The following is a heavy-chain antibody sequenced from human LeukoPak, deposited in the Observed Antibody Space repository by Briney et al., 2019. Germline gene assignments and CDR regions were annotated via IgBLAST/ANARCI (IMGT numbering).Heavy chain of an antibody. Sequence: GGSLRLSCAASGFTFDDYAMHWVRHAPGKGVEWVSGISWNSGSIVYADSVKGRFTISRDNAKNSLYLQMNSLRAEDMALYYCAKGFYCSSTSCHDAFDIWGQGTMVTVSS. J-gene: IGHJ3*02. CDR2: ISWNSGSI. CDR3: AKGFYCSSTSCHDAFDI. CDR1: GFTFDDYA. V-gene: IGHV3-9*03. D-gene: IGHD2-2*01.